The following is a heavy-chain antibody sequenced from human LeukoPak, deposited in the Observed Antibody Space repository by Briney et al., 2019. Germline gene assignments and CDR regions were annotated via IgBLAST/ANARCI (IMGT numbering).Heavy chain of an antibody. V-gene: IGHV1-69*01. CDR2: IIPIFDTA. J-gene: IGHJ4*02. D-gene: IGHD6-6*01. CDR1: GGTFSSYA. CDR3: ARAQRGLSSSGPDY. Sequence: SVKVSCKASGGTFSSYAISWVRQAPGQGLEWMGGIIPIFDTANYAQKFQGRVTITADESTSTAYMELSSLRSEDTAVYYCARAQRGLSSSGPDYWGQGTLVTVSS.